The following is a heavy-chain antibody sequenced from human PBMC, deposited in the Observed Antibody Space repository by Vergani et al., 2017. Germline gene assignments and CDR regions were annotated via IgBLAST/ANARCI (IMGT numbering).Heavy chain of an antibody. J-gene: IGHJ4*02. CDR2: ISSSSSYI. D-gene: IGHD6-13*01. V-gene: IGHV3-21*01. CDR3: ARGEEQPPYLDY. Sequence: EVQLLESGGGLVQPGGSLRLSCAASGFTFSSYSMNWVRQAPGKGLEWVSSISSSSSYIYYADSVKGRFTISRDNAKNSLYLQMNSLRAEDTAVYYCARGEEQPPYLDYWGQGTLVTVSS. CDR1: GFTFSSYS.